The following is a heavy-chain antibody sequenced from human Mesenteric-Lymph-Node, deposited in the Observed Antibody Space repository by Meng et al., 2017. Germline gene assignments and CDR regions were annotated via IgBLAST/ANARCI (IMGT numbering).Heavy chain of an antibody. CDR1: GGSISSYY. CDR3: AREGPIYYYYGMDV. Sequence: SETLSLTCTVSGGSISSYYWSWIRQPPGKGLEWIGYIYYSGSTNYNPSLKSRVTISVDTSKNQFSLKLSSVTAADTAVYYCAREGPIYYYYGMDVWGQGTTVTVSS. V-gene: IGHV4-59*01. J-gene: IGHJ6*02. CDR2: IYYSGST.